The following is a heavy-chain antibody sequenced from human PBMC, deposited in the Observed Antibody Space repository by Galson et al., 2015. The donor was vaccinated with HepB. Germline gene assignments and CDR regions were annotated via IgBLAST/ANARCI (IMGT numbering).Heavy chain of an antibody. CDR2: INPNSGGT. J-gene: IGHJ6*03. Sequence: SVKVSCKASGYTFTGYYMHWVRQAPGQGLEWMGWINPNSGGTNYAQKFQGRVTMTRDTSISTAYMELSRLRSDDTAVYYCARDSYGGNSVTESKPYYYYYMDVWGKGTTVTVSS. D-gene: IGHD4-23*01. V-gene: IGHV1-2*02. CDR1: GYTFTGYY. CDR3: ARDSYGGNSVTESKPYYYYYMDV.